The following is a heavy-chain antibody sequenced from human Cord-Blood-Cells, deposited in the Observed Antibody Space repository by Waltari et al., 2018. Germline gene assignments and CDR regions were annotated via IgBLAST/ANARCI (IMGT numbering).Heavy chain of an antibody. D-gene: IGHD2-8*01. J-gene: IGHJ4*02. CDR3: ARDRCTNGVCYFDY. CDR2: SNAGNGNT. Sequence: QVQLVQSGAEVKKPGASVKVSCKASGYTFTSYAMHWVRQDPGQRLEWMGWSNAGNGNTKYSQKFQGRVTITRDTSASTAYMELSSLRSEDTAVYYCARDRCTNGVCYFDYWGQGTLVTVSS. CDR1: GYTFTSYA. V-gene: IGHV1-3*01.